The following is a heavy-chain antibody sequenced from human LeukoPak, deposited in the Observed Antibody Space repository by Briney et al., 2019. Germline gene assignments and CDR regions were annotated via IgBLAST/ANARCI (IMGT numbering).Heavy chain of an antibody. CDR3: ARGYSSSWYEEGWFDP. V-gene: IGHV4-34*01. J-gene: IGHJ5*02. Sequence: SETLSLTCAVYGGSFSGYYWSWIRQPPGKGLEWIGEINHSGSTNYNPSLKSRVTISVDTSKNQFSLKLSSVTAADTAVYCCARGYSSSWYEEGWFDPWGQGTLVTVSS. CDR2: INHSGST. D-gene: IGHD6-13*01. CDR1: GGSFSGYY.